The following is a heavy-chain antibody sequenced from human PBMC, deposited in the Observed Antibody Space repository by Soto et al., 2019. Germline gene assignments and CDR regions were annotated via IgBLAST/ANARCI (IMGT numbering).Heavy chain of an antibody. Sequence: SETLSLTCTVSGGSINSYYWSWIRQPPGKGLEWIGYISYSGSTNYNPSLKSRVTISVDTSKNQFSLKLSSVTAADTAVYYCGGHCSAGRCYSADASDIWGQGTMVTVSS. CDR2: ISYSGST. J-gene: IGHJ3*02. CDR1: GGSINSYY. V-gene: IGHV4-59*01. CDR3: GGHCSAGRCYSADASDI. D-gene: IGHD2-15*01.